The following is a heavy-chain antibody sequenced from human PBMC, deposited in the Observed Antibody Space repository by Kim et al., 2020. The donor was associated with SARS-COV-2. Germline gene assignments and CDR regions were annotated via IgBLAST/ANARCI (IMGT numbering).Heavy chain of an antibody. V-gene: IGHV4-59*01. CDR1: GGSMNNYF. J-gene: IGHJ4*02. Sequence: SETLSLTCTVSGGSMNNYFWNWIRQPPGKGLEWIGYISYIGSTDYNPSLKSRVTISVDTSKNQFSLKLGAVTAADTAVYYCARERAMVTDYWGQGTLVAVSS. CDR3: ARERAMVTDY. D-gene: IGHD5-18*01. CDR2: ISYIGST.